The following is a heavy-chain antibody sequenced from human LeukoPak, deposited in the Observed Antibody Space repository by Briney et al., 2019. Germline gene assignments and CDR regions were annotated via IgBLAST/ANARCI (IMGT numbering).Heavy chain of an antibody. Sequence: SETLSLTCTVSGGSISSGGYYWSWIRQPPGKGLEWIGYIYHSRSTYYNPSLKSRVTISVDRSKNQFSLKLSSVTAADTAVYYCASTGVGLGIVEGDYWGQGTLVTVSP. V-gene: IGHV4-30-2*01. CDR2: IYHSRST. D-gene: IGHD7-27*01. CDR3: ASTGVGLGIVEGDY. CDR1: GGSISSGGYY. J-gene: IGHJ4*02.